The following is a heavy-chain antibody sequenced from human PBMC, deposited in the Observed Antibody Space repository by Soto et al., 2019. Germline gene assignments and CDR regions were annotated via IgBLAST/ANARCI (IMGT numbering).Heavy chain of an antibody. D-gene: IGHD2-2*01. J-gene: IGHJ6*03. V-gene: IGHV4-34*01. CDR2: INHSGST. Sequence: QVQLQQWGAGLLKPSETLSLTCAVYGGSFSGYYWSWIRQPPGKGLEWIGEINHSGSTNYNPSLKSRVTISVDTSKNQFSLRLSSVTAADTAVYYCARGFGGCSSTSCYRWTYYYYYMDVWGKGTTVTVAS. CDR3: ARGFGGCSSTSCYRWTYYYYYMDV. CDR1: GGSFSGYY.